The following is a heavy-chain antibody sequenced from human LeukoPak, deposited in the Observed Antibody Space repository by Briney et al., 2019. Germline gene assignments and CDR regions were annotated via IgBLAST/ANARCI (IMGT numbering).Heavy chain of an antibody. CDR2: IYTSGST. V-gene: IGHV4-4*09. Sequence: SETLSRTCTVSGGSISSYYWSWIRQPPGKGLEWIGYIYTSGSTNYNPSLKSRVTISVDTSKNQFSLKLSSVTAADTAVYYCARHVMSSTPRVEYCHHWGQGTLVTVS. J-gene: IGHJ1*01. CDR1: GGSISSYY. CDR3: ARHVMSSTPRVEYCHH. D-gene: IGHD6-13*01.